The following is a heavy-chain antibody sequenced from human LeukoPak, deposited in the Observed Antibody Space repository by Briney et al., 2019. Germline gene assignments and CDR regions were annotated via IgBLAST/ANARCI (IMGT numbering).Heavy chain of an antibody. D-gene: IGHD4-17*01. CDR1: GYTFSNYD. V-gene: IGHV1-8*01. Sequence: ASVKVSCKASGYTFSNYDINWVRQATGQGLEWMGWMNPKSGNTGYAQNFPGRVTMTRNSSITTSYMELSSLRSEDTAVYYCARASRTYFGDYLYYFDYWGQGTLVTVSS. CDR3: ARASRTYFGDYLYYFDY. CDR2: MNPKSGNT. J-gene: IGHJ4*02.